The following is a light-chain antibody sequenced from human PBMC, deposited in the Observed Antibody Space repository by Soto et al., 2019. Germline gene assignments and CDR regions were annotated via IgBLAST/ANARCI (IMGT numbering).Light chain of an antibody. J-gene: IGKJ4*01. CDR3: QEYNNWHPIT. Sequence: ELVMTQSPATLSVSPGARATLSCRASQSVSSNLAWYQQKPGQAPRLLIYGASTRATGIPVRFSGSVSGTEFTLTTTGLQSEDFAVYYCQEYNNWHPITFGEGTKVDIK. V-gene: IGKV3-15*01. CDR2: GAS. CDR1: QSVSSN.